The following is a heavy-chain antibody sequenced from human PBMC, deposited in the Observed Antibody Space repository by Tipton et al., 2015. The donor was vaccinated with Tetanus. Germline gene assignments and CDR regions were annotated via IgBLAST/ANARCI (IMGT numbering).Heavy chain of an antibody. V-gene: IGHV3-33*01. CDR1: GFIFSSYG. Sequence: SLRLSCAESGFIFSSYGIHWVRQAPGKGLEWVAVSWYDGTDKYYADSVKGRFTISRDNSKNTLYLQMNSLRAEDTAVYYCAREAVCSGGSCFSGGFDNWGQGTQVTVSS. CDR3: AREAVCSGGSCFSGGFDN. D-gene: IGHD2-15*01. J-gene: IGHJ4*02. CDR2: SWYDGTDK.